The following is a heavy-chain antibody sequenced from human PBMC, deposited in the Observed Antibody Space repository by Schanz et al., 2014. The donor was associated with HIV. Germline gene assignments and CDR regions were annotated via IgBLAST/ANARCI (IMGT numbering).Heavy chain of an antibody. D-gene: IGHD1-26*01. CDR2: INPSSGGT. V-gene: IGHV1-2*02. Sequence: QVQLVQSGAEVKKPGASVKVSCKASGYTFTGYYMHWVRQAPGQGLEWMGWINPSSGGTNYAQKFQGRLTMTTDTSTSTAYMELRSLRSDDTAVYYRARDRPVIVGATRADGGTDFGYWGQGTLVTVSS. CDR1: GYTFTGYY. CDR3: ARDRPVIVGATRADGGTDFGY. J-gene: IGHJ4*02.